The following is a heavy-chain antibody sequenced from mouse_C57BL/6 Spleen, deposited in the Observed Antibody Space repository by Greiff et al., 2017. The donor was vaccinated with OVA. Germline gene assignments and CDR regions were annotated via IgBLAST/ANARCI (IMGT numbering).Heavy chain of an antibody. CDR1: GYTFTSYG. Sequence: QVQLQQSGAELARPGASVKLSCKASGYTFTSYGISWVKQRTGPGLEWIGEIYPRSGNTYYNEQFKGKATLTADKSSSTAYMELRSLTSEDSAVYFCARWDDGYSFFAYWGQGTLVTVSA. CDR3: ARWDDGYSFFAY. J-gene: IGHJ3*01. CDR2: IYPRSGNT. D-gene: IGHD2-3*01. V-gene: IGHV1-81*01.